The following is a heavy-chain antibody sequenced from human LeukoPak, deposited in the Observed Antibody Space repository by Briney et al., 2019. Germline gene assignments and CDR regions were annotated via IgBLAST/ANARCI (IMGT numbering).Heavy chain of an antibody. CDR3: ARDPSNTSGWYAYLDY. J-gene: IGHJ4*02. D-gene: IGHD6-19*01. CDR2: IVPILGTA. V-gene: IGHV1-69*04. CDR1: GGTFSTYA. Sequence: ASVKVSCKASGGTFSTYAISWVRQAPGQGLEWVGRIVPILGTANYAQNFQGRVTITADRSTTTAYMELRSLKSDDTAVYYCARDPSNTSGWYAYLDYWGQGTLVTVSS.